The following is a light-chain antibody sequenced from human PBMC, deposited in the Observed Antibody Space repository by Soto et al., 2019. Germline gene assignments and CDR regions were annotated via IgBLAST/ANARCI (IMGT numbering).Light chain of an antibody. CDR1: SSDVGAYKY. CDR2: EVS. Sequence: QSALTQPPSASGSPGQSVTISCNGTSSDVGAYKYVSWYQQYPGKAPKLMIYEVSRRPSGVPDRFSGSKSGNTASLTVSGLQAEDEADYYCTSYAGSNIGVFGGGTKLTVL. CDR3: TSYAGSNIGV. J-gene: IGLJ3*02. V-gene: IGLV2-8*01.